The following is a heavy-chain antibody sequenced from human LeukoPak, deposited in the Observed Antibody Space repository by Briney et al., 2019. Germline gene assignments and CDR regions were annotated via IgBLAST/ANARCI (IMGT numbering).Heavy chain of an antibody. J-gene: IGHJ3*02. V-gene: IGHV3-23*01. CDR1: GFTFSSYA. CDR3: ARGEGVVFGVVTYAFDI. Sequence: GGSLRLSCAASGFTFSSYAMSWVRQAPGKGLEWVSAISGSGGSTYYVDSVKGRFTISRDNAKNSLYLQMNSLRAEDMALYYCARGEGVVFGVVTYAFDIWGQGTMVTVSS. D-gene: IGHD3-3*01. CDR2: ISGSGGST.